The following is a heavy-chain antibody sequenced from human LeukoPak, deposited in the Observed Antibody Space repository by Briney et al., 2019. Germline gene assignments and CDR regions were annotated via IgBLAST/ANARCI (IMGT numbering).Heavy chain of an antibody. J-gene: IGHJ4*02. D-gene: IGHD3-3*01. CDR3: VRATYDGNIQGY. CDR1: GYTFTGYY. Sequence: ASVKVSCKASGYTFTGYYMHWVRQAPGQGLEWMGRIIPILGIANYAQKFQGRVTVTADKSTSTAYMELSSLRSEDTAVYYCVRATYDGNIQGYWGQGTLVTVSS. V-gene: IGHV1-69*04. CDR2: IIPILGIA.